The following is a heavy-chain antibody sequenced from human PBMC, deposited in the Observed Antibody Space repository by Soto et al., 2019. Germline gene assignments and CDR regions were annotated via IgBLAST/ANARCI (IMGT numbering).Heavy chain of an antibody. Sequence: PSETLSLTCAVYGGSFSGYYWSWIRQPPGKGLEWIGEINHSGSTNYNPSLKSRVTISVDTSKNQFSLKLSSVTAADTAVYYCARGLRKKYGSGSPHAFDIWGQGTMVTVSS. D-gene: IGHD3-10*01. J-gene: IGHJ3*02. V-gene: IGHV4-34*01. CDR3: ARGLRKKYGSGSPHAFDI. CDR1: GGSFSGYY. CDR2: INHSGST.